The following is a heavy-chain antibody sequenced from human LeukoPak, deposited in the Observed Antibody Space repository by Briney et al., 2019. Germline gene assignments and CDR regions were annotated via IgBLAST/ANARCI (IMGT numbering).Heavy chain of an antibody. J-gene: IGHJ3*01. CDR2: ISYDGSNK. CDR1: GFTFSSYG. V-gene: IGHV3-30*18. D-gene: IGHD1-26*01. CDR3: AKAYSGTYYGAFDL. Sequence: GGSLRLSCAASGFTFSSYGMHWVRQAPGKGLEWVAVISYDGSNKYYADSVKGRFTISRDNSKNTLYLQMNSLRAEDTAVYYCAKAYSGTYYGAFDLWGQGTMVAVSS.